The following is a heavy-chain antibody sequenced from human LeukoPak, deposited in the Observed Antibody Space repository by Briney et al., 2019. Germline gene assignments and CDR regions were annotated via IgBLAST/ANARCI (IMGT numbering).Heavy chain of an antibody. D-gene: IGHD4-23*01. CDR1: GFTFSSYW. CDR2: IASDGSST. J-gene: IGHJ4*02. V-gene: IGHV3-74*01. Sequence: GGSLRLSCSTSGFTFSSYWMNWVRQAPGKGLVWVSRIASDGSSTTYADSVKGRFSISRDNAKNTLYLQMNSLRVEDTAVYYCARGRPHGNDYWGQGTLVTVSS. CDR3: ARGRPHGNDY.